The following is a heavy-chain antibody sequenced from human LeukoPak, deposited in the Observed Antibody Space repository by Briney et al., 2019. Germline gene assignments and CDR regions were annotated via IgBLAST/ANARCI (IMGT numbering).Heavy chain of an antibody. D-gene: IGHD3-10*01. CDR2: ISSSSNPI. V-gene: IGHV3-48*02. Sequence: GGSLRLSCAASGFTFNTYNMNWVRQAPGKGLEWVSYISSSSNPIYYADSVKGRFTISRDNAKNSLYLQMNSLRDEDTAVYYCARDSGGRLVRGVITLDYWGQGTLVTVSS. CDR3: ARDSGGRLVRGVITLDY. J-gene: IGHJ4*02. CDR1: GFTFNTYN.